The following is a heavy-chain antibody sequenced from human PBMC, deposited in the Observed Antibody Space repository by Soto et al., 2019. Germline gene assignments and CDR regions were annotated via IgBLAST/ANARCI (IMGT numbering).Heavy chain of an antibody. D-gene: IGHD3-22*01. V-gene: IGHV3-15*07. CDR1: GFTFSNAW. CDR2: IKSKTDGGTT. Sequence: EVQLVESGGGLVKPGGSLRLSCAASGFTFSNAWMNWVRQAPGKGLEWVGRIKSKTDGGTTDYAAPVKGRFTISRDDSKNTLYLQMNSLKTEDTAVYYCTTPPPGVDSSGYYYGPLGFDPWGQGTLVTVSS. J-gene: IGHJ5*02. CDR3: TTPPPGVDSSGYYYGPLGFDP.